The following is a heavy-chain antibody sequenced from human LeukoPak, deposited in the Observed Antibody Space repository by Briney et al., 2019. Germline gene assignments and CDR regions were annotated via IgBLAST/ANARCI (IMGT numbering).Heavy chain of an antibody. Sequence: PGGSLRLSCVASAFTFSSYDMSWVRQAPGKGLEWVSAISGTGGSTYYADSVKGRFTISRDNSKSTLYLQMNSLRAEDTARYYCAKDRHAPGRFCSNTTCFPFDLWGQGTLVTVSS. CDR1: AFTFSSYD. D-gene: IGHD2-2*01. J-gene: IGHJ5*02. V-gene: IGHV3-23*01. CDR2: ISGTGGST. CDR3: AKDRHAPGRFCSNTTCFPFDL.